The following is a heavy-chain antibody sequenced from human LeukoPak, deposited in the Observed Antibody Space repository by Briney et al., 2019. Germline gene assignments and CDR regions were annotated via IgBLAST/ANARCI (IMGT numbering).Heavy chain of an antibody. Sequence: GGSLRLSCAASGFTFDDYAMHCVRQAPGKGLEWVSGISWNSGSIGYADSVKGRFTISRDNAKNSLYLQMNSLRAEDMALYYCAKGDSSGYYYRDDAFDIWGQGTMVTVSS. V-gene: IGHV3-9*03. D-gene: IGHD3-22*01. CDR3: AKGDSSGYYYRDDAFDI. J-gene: IGHJ3*02. CDR2: ISWNSGSI. CDR1: GFTFDDYA.